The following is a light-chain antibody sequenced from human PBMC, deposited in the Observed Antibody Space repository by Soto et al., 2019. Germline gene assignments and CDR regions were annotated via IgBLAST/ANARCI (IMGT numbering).Light chain of an antibody. J-gene: IGKJ2*01. CDR2: GAS. CDR3: QQYGSSPYT. Sequence: EIVLTQSPGTLSLSPGERATLACRANQSISSGYLAWYQQKPGQAPRLLIYGASSRASGIPDRFSGSGSGTDFTLTISRLEPGDFAVYFCQQYGSSPYTFGQGTKVEIK. CDR1: QSISSGY. V-gene: IGKV3-20*01.